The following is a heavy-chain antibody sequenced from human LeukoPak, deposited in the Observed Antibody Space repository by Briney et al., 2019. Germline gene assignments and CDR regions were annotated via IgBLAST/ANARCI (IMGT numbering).Heavy chain of an antibody. CDR2: INPNSGGT. J-gene: IGHJ4*02. Sequence: ASVKVSCKASGYTFTGYYMHWVRQAPGQGLEWMGRINPNSGGTNYAQKFQGRVTMTRVTSISTTYMELSRLISDDTAVYYCARDLNYGDYGPDYWGQGTLVTVSS. D-gene: IGHD4-17*01. V-gene: IGHV1-2*06. CDR1: GYTFTGYY. CDR3: ARDLNYGDYGPDY.